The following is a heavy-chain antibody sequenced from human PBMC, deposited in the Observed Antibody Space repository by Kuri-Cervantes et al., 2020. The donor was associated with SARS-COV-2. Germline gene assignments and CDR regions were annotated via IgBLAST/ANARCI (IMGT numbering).Heavy chain of an antibody. V-gene: IGHV1-18*04. D-gene: IGHD3-10*01. CDR2: ISPYNHNT. J-gene: IGHJ6*03. CDR1: GYTFTGYY. Sequence: ASVKVSCKASGYTFTGYYMHWVRQAPGQGLEWMGWISPYNHNTKYAEKLQGRVTITTDTSTSTAYMELRGLRSDDTAVYYCARVRGSKYYYGSRYYYYYMDVWGQGTTVTVSS. CDR3: ARVRGSKYYYGSRYYYYYMDV.